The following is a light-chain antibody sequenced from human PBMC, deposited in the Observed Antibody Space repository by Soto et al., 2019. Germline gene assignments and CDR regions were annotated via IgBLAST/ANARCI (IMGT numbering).Light chain of an antibody. Sequence: EIVLTQSPATLYLAPGERATLSCRASQSVTSYLAWYQSKPGQAPRLLIYDASNRATGIPARFSGSGSGTDFTLTIISLEHEDCAVYYCQQSGSWPRPFGQGTKVEIK. CDR2: DAS. V-gene: IGKV3-11*01. CDR3: QQSGSWPRP. CDR1: QSVTSY. J-gene: IGKJ1*01.